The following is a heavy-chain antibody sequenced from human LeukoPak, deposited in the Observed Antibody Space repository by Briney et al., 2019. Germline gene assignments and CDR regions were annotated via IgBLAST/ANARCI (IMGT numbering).Heavy chain of an antibody. V-gene: IGHV3-23*01. D-gene: IGHD3-10*01. Sequence: GGSLRLSCAASGFTFRKYAMSWVRQAPGKGLEWVSGISGSGDNTYYADSVKGRFTISRDNSKNTLHLQMNSLRAEDTAVYYCAKGTNFYGSGIYYNDVFDIWGQGTMVTVSS. CDR3: AKGTNFYGSGIYYNDVFDI. CDR2: ISGSGDNT. CDR1: GFTFRKYA. J-gene: IGHJ3*02.